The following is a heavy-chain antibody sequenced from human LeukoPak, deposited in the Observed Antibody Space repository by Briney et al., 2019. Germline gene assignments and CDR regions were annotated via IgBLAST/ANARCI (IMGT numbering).Heavy chain of an antibody. CDR2: INHSGST. CDR1: GFTFSSYS. V-gene: IGHV4-34*01. J-gene: IGHJ6*03. D-gene: IGHD2-15*01. CDR3: ARACSAPYYYYYMDV. Sequence: GSLRLSCAASGFTFSSYSMNWVRQPPGKGLEWIGEINHSGSTNYNPSLKSRVTISVDTSKNQFSLKLSSVTAADTAVYYCARACSAPYYYYYMDVWGKGTTVTVSS.